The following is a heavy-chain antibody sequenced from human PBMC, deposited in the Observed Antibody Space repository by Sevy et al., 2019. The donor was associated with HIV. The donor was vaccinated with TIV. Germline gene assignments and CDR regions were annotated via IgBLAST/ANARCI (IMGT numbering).Heavy chain of an antibody. V-gene: IGHV3-15*01. Sequence: GGSLRLSCVASGFTFANARMSWVRQAPGKGLEWIGRIKTQTDGETTEYGGLMKGRFTISRDDSKNTLYLQMNSLKTDDTGVYYCTSDATIVVVEHALWGRGTVVTVSS. CDR2: IKTQTDGETT. D-gene: IGHD2-15*01. J-gene: IGHJ3*01. CDR1: GFTFANAR. CDR3: TSDATIVVVEHAL.